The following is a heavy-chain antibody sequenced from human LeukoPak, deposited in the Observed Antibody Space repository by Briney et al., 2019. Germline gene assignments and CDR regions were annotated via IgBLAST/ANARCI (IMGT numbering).Heavy chain of an antibody. CDR3: ASSGSYRFDY. D-gene: IGHD1-26*01. CDR2: ITASGTAM. CDR1: GFTFSSYS. J-gene: IGHJ4*02. V-gene: IGHV3-48*02. Sequence: GGSLRLSCAAPGFTFSSYSMNWVRQAPGKGLEWVSHITASGTAMFYADSVKGRFTISRDNAKNSLYLQMNSLRDEDTAVYYCASSGSYRFDYWGQGTLVTVSS.